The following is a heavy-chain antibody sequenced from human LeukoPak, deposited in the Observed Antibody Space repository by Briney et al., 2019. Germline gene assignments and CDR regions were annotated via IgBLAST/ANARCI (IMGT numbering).Heavy chain of an antibody. J-gene: IGHJ4*02. CDR3: ARGSSSSWYVYDY. CDR1: GFTVSSNY. D-gene: IGHD6-13*01. V-gene: IGHV3-66*01. Sequence: GGSLRLSCAASGFTVSSNYMSWVRQAPGKGLEWVSVIYSGGSTYYADSVKGRFTISRDNSKNTLYLQMNSLRAEDTAVYYCARGSSSSWYVYDYWGQGTLVTVSS. CDR2: IYSGGST.